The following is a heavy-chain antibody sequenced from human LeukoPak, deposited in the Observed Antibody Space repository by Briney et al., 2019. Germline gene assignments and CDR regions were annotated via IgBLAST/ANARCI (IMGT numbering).Heavy chain of an antibody. V-gene: IGHV3-23*01. CDR3: AKLISNSPYYYYGMDV. CDR1: GFTFSSYA. J-gene: IGHJ6*02. Sequence: GGSLRFSCAASGFTFSSYAMSWVRQAPGKGLEWVSAISGSGGSTYYADSVKGRFTISRDNSKNTLYLQMNSLRAEDTAVYYCAKLISNSPYYYYGMDVWGQGTTVTVSS. D-gene: IGHD4-11*01. CDR2: ISGSGGST.